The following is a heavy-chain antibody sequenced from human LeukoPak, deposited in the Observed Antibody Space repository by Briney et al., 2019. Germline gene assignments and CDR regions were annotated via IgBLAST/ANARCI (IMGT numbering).Heavy chain of an antibody. CDR3: LSGSYGNGWEN. Sequence: SVKVSCKASGGTFSNFAISWVRQAPGQGPEWMGGIIPIFGTANHAQKFQGRVTITADESTSTAYMELSSLISEDTAVYYCLSGSYGNGWENWGQGTLVTVSS. D-gene: IGHD1-26*01. V-gene: IGHV1-69*13. J-gene: IGHJ4*02. CDR2: IIPIFGTA. CDR1: GGTFSNFA.